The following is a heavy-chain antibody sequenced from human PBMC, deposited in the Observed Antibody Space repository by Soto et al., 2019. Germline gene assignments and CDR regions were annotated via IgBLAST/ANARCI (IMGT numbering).Heavy chain of an antibody. Sequence: EVQLVESGGGLVQPGGSLRLSCAASGFIFSSYWMHWVCQAPGKGLVWVSRISSDGSSTSYADSVKGRFTISRDNAKNTLSLQMNNLRAEDTAVYYCARGASGYNWGQGTLVTVSS. CDR3: ARGASGYN. V-gene: IGHV3-74*01. CDR2: ISSDGSST. D-gene: IGHD6-13*01. J-gene: IGHJ4*02. CDR1: GFIFSSYW.